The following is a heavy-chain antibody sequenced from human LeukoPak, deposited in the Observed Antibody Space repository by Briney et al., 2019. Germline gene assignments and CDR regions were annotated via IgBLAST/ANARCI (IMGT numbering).Heavy chain of an antibody. CDR2: INHSGST. D-gene: IGHD3-3*01. V-gene: IGHV4-34*01. CDR3: ASRTHYDFWSGYYYYMDV. J-gene: IGHJ6*03. Sequence: SETLSLTCAVYGGSFSGYYWSWIRQPPGKGLEWIAEINHSGSTNYNPSLKSRVTISVDTSKNQFSLKLSSVTAADTAVYYCASRTHYDFWSGYYYYMDVWGKGTTVTVSS. CDR1: GGSFSGYY.